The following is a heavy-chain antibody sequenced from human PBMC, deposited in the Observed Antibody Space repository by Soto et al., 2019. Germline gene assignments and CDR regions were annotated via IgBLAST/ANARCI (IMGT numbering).Heavy chain of an antibody. V-gene: IGHV3-11*06. D-gene: IGHD6-25*01. CDR3: AREHSSGVFDY. J-gene: IGHJ4*02. CDR2: ISSSSSYT. Sequence: QVQLVESGGGLVKPGGSLRLSCAASGFTFSDYYMSWIRQAPGKGLEWVSYISSSSSYTNYADSVKGRFTISRDNAKNSLYLQMNSPRAEDTAVYYCAREHSSGVFDYWGQGTLVTVSS. CDR1: GFTFSDYY.